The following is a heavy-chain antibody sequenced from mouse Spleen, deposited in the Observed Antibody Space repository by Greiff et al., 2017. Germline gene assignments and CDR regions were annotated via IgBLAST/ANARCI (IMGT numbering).Heavy chain of an antibody. V-gene: IGHV5-9-1*02. Sequence: EVQGVESGEGLVKPGGSLKLSCAASGFTFSSYAMSWVRQTPEKRLEWVAYISSGGDYIYYADTVKGRFTISRDNARNTLYLQMSSLKSEDTAMYYCTRDSLTGFYFDYWGQGTTLTVSS. D-gene: IGHD4-1*01. J-gene: IGHJ2*01. CDR1: GFTFSSYA. CDR2: ISSGGDYI. CDR3: TRDSLTGFYFDY.